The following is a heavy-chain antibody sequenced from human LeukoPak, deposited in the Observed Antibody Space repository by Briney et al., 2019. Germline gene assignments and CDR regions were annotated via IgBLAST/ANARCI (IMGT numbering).Heavy chain of an antibody. CDR2: VSYTGGT. CDR1: GGSLSGHY. Sequence: SETLSLTCTVSGGSLSGHYWSWIRQPPGKRLEWIGYVSYTGGTKYNPSLQSRVTISIDTSKSQFSLKLTSVTSADTAVYSCARLLDNDISGDPDTFDVWGQGTTVIVSS. CDR3: ARLLDNDISGDPDTFDV. V-gene: IGHV4-59*11. D-gene: IGHD3-22*01. J-gene: IGHJ3*01.